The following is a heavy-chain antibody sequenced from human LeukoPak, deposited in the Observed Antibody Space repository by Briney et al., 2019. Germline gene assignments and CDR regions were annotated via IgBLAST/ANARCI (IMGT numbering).Heavy chain of an antibody. CDR2: ISSSSSYR. V-gene: IGHV3-21*01. D-gene: IGHD3-22*01. Sequence: PGGSLRLSCAASGFTFSSYAISWVRQAPGKGLEWVSSISSSSSYRYYADSVKGRFSISRDNAKNSLYLQMNSLRAEDTAVYYCARDLRIYDSSGYYDCWGQGALVTVSS. CDR1: GFTFSSYA. CDR3: ARDLRIYDSSGYYDC. J-gene: IGHJ4*02.